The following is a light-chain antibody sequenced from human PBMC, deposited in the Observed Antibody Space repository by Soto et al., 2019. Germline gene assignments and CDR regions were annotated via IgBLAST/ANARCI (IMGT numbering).Light chain of an antibody. Sequence: QSALTQPASVSGSPGQSITISCTGTSSDVDGYNYVSWYRQHPGKAPKLMIYDVSNRPSGVSNRFSGSKSGNTASLTISGLQAENEADYYCSSYTSSSAVVFGGGTKLTVL. V-gene: IGLV2-14*01. CDR2: DVS. CDR3: SSYTSSSAVV. CDR1: SSDVDGYNY. J-gene: IGLJ2*01.